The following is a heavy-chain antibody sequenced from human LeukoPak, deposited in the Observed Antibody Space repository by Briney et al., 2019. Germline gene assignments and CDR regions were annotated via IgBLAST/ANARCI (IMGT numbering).Heavy chain of an antibody. CDR2: ISGSGGST. D-gene: IGHD1-26*01. V-gene: IGHV3-23*01. CDR3: AKAGGSSRSEYYFDY. CDR1: GFTFSSYA. J-gene: IGHJ4*02. Sequence: GGSLRLSCAASGFTFSSYAMSWVRQAPGKGLEWVSAISGSGGSTYYADSVRGRFTISRDNSKNTLYLQMNSLRAEDTAVYYCAKAGGSSRSEYYFDYWGQGTLVTVSS.